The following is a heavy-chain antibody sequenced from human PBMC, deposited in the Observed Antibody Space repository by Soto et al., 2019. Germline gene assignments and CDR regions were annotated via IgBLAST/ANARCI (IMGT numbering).Heavy chain of an antibody. CDR1: GFTFSRYD. Sequence: GGSLRLCCSASGFTFSRYDMRWVRQAAGKGLEWVAIISYDGSNKYYADSVKGRFTISRDNSKNTQYLQMNSLRPGDTAVYYCAKGSYSGIYSDFDYWGQGTLVTVSS. CDR3: AKGSYSGIYSDFDY. CDR2: ISYDGSNK. V-gene: IGHV3-30*18. J-gene: IGHJ4*02. D-gene: IGHD1-26*01.